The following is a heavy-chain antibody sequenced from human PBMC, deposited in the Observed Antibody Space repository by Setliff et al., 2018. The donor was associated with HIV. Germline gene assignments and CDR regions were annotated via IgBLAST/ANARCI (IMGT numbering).Heavy chain of an antibody. CDR1: GGSISSSSYY. Sequence: KPSETLSLTCTVSGGSISSSSYYWGWIRQPPGKGLEWIGSIYYSGSTYYNPSLKSRVTTSVDTSKNQFSLKLSSVTAADTAVYYCARLPSYYYYYYMDVWGKGTTVPSP. V-gene: IGHV4-39*01. CDR3: ARLPSYYYYYYMDV. J-gene: IGHJ6*03. CDR2: IYYSGST.